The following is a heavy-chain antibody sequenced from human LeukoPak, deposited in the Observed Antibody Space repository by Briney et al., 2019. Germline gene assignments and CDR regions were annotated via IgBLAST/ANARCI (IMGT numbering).Heavy chain of an antibody. V-gene: IGHV4-59*01. CDR1: GGSISSYY. CDR3: ARRSDWFDY. J-gene: IGHJ4*02. D-gene: IGHD3/OR15-3a*01. CDR2: VSHTGTT. Sequence: SETLSLICTVSGGSISSYYWSWIRQPPGKGLEWIGYVSHTGTTNHNPSLKSRVTISVDTSKNQVSLKLSSVTAADTAVYYCARRSDWFDYWGQGTLVTVSS.